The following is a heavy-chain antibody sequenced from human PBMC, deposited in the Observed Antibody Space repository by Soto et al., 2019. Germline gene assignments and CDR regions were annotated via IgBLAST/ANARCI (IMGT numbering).Heavy chain of an antibody. Sequence: PSETLSLTCTVSGGSIISYYWSWIRQPTGKGLEWIGYIYYSGSTNYNPSLKSRVTISVDTSKNQFSLKLSSVTAADTAVYYCARVPLSGDDILTGFWFDPWGQGTLVTVSS. CDR3: ARVPLSGDDILTGFWFDP. D-gene: IGHD3-9*01. CDR2: IYYSGST. CDR1: GGSIISYY. J-gene: IGHJ5*02. V-gene: IGHV4-59*01.